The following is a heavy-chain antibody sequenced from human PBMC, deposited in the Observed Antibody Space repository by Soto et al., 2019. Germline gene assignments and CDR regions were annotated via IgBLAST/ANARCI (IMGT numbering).Heavy chain of an antibody. V-gene: IGHV3-30-3*01. CDR2: ISYDGSNK. Sequence: QVQLVESGGGVVQPGRSLRLSCAASGFTFSSYAMHWVRQAPGKGLEWVAVISYDGSNKYYADSVKGRFTISRDKSKNTLCLQMNSLSAEDTAVYYCARGLSDYFDYGGQGTLVTVSS. CDR1: GFTFSSYA. CDR3: ARGLSDYFDY. J-gene: IGHJ4*02.